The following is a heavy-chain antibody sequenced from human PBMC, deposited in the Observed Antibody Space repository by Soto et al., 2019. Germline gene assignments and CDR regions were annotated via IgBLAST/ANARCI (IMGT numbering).Heavy chain of an antibody. CDR1: GFTFSSYS. Sequence: EVQLVESGGGLVKPGGSLRLSCAASGFTFSSYSMNWVRQAPGKGLEWVSSISGSSSYIYYADSVKGRFTISRDNAKNSLYLQMNSLRAEDTAVYYCASRTMGYYFDYWGQGTLVTVSS. V-gene: IGHV3-21*01. CDR3: ASRTMGYYFDY. J-gene: IGHJ4*02. CDR2: ISGSSSYI. D-gene: IGHD3-10*01.